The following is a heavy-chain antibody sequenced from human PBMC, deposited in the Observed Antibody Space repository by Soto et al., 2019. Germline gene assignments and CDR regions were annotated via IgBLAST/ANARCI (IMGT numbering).Heavy chain of an antibody. V-gene: IGHV4-59*01. CDR2: VYSNGTT. J-gene: IGHJ4*02. D-gene: IGHD2-15*01. CDR1: GGSMNSYY. CDR3: ARTPLF. Sequence: PSETLSLTCTVSGGSMNSYYWSWIRRPPGKGLEWIGFVYSNGTTNYNLSLKSRVTMSVDTSTNQFSLTLKSVTAADSAVYYCARTPLFWGQGILVTVS.